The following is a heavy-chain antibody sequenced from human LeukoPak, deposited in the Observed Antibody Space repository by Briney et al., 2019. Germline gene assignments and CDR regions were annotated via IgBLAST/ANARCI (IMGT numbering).Heavy chain of an antibody. J-gene: IGHJ5*02. CDR2: IIPIFSTA. CDR3: ARDLPLGYYDSSGYHYHRFDP. Sequence: SVKVSCKASGGTFSSYAISWVRQAPGQGLEWMGGIIPIFSTANYAQKFQGRVTITADESTSTAYMELSSLRSEDTAVYYCARDLPLGYYDSSGYHYHRFDPWGQGTLVTVSS. CDR1: GGTFSSYA. V-gene: IGHV1-69*13. D-gene: IGHD3-22*01.